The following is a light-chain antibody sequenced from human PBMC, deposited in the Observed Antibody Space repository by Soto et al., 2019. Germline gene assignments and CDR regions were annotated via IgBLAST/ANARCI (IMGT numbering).Light chain of an antibody. V-gene: IGKV1-39*01. J-gene: IGKJ4*01. CDR2: GAT. Sequence: IQMTQSPVSLSASVGDRVAITCRASQNIRKFLNWFQQHPGKAPKRLIFGATSLQSGAPSRFSGGGSGTDFTLTISILQPEDFATYFCQQTYSTPLTFGGGTKWIS. CDR3: QQTYSTPLT. CDR1: QNIRKF.